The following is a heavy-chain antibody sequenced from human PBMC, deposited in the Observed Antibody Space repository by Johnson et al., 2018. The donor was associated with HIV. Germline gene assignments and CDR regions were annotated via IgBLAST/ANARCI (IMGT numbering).Heavy chain of an antibody. CDR2: IRYDGSNK. J-gene: IGHJ3*01. V-gene: IGHV3-30*02. CDR3: ARGRPRWEPLRGGAFDL. Sequence: VQLVESGGGVVQPGGSLRLSCAASGFTFSSYGMHWVRQAPGKGLEWVAFIRYDGSNKYSADSVTGRFTISRANSKNTLYLQMNSLRAEDTAVYYCARGRPRWEPLRGGAFDLWGQGTMVTVSS. D-gene: IGHD1-26*01. CDR1: GFTFSSYG.